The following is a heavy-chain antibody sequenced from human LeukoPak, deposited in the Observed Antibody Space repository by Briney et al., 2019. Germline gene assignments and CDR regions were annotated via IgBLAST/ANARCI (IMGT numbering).Heavy chain of an antibody. CDR2: INPNDGDT. Sequence: ASVKVSCKASGYTFTDYCMHWVRQAPGQGFEWRGWINPNDGDTNYAQKFQGRVTMTRDTSMSTAHMEVSRLRSDDTAVYYCARANFLYCSSSTCLFDYWGQGTLVTVSS. D-gene: IGHD2-2*01. CDR1: GYTFTDYC. V-gene: IGHV1-2*02. J-gene: IGHJ4*02. CDR3: ARANFLYCSSSTCLFDY.